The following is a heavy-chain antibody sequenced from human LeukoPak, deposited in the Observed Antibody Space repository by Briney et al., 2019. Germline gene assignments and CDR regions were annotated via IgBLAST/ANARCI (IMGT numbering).Heavy chain of an antibody. CDR3: ARAGITMVRGVLGHVDV. CDR1: GFTFSNYA. Sequence: PGGSLRLSCAASGFTFSNYAMSWVRQAPGKGLEWVSAISGSGGSTYYADSVKGRFTISRDNSKNTLYLQMNSLRAEDTAVYYCARAGITMVRGVLGHVDVWGQGTTVTVSS. D-gene: IGHD3-10*01. V-gene: IGHV3-23*01. CDR2: ISGSGGST. J-gene: IGHJ6*02.